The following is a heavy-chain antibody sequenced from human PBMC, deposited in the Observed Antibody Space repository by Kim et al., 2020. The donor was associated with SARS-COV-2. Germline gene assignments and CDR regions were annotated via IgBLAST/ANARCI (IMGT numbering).Heavy chain of an antibody. CDR2: IWYDGSNK. CDR1: GFTFSGYG. CDR3: ARDGVVPAAIWVGEGPPFDY. Sequence: GGSLRLSCAASGFTFSGYGMHWVRQAPGKGLEWVAVIWYDGSNKYYADSVKGRFTISRDNSKNTLYLQMNSLRAEDTAVYYCARDGVVPAAIWVGEGPPFDYWGQGTLVTVSS. V-gene: IGHV3-33*01. J-gene: IGHJ4*02. D-gene: IGHD2-2*02.